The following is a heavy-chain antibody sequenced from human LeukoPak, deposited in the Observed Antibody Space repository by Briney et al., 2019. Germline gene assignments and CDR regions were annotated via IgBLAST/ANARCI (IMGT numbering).Heavy chain of an antibody. D-gene: IGHD3-22*01. CDR3: AKESADSSGTLDY. V-gene: IGHV3-23*01. Sequence: GGSLRLSCAVSAFTFSSFGMSWVRQAPGKGLEWASAISGSGGSTYYADSVKGRFTISRDNSKNTLYLQMNSLRAEDTAVYYCAKESADSSGTLDYWGQGTLVTVSS. CDR1: AFTFSSFG. J-gene: IGHJ4*02. CDR2: ISGSGGST.